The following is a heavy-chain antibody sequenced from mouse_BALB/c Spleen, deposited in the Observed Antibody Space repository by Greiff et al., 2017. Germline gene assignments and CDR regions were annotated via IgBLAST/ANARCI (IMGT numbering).Heavy chain of an antibody. V-gene: IGHV1-5*01. J-gene: IGHJ3*01. D-gene: IGHD2-10*02. CDR3: TRKKYGNYRFAY. Sequence: VQLQQSGTVLARPGASVKMSCKASGYTFTSYWMHWVKQRPGQGLEWIGAIYPGNSDTSYNQKFKGKAKLTAVTSTSTAYMELSSLTNEDSAVYYCTRKKYGNYRFAYWGQGTLVTVSA. CDR1: GYTFTSYW. CDR2: IYPGNSDT.